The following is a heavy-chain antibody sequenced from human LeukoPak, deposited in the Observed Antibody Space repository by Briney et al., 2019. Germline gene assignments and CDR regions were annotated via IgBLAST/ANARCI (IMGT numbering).Heavy chain of an antibody. CDR3: ARDYGGYFDY. Sequence: GGSLRLSCAASGFTFSSYAMNWVRQAPGKGLEWVSYISSSSSTIYYADSVKGRFTISRDNAKNSLYLQTNSLRAEDTAVYYCARDYGGYFDYWGQGTLVTVSS. D-gene: IGHD4-23*01. V-gene: IGHV3-48*01. CDR2: ISSSSSTI. CDR1: GFTFSSYA. J-gene: IGHJ4*02.